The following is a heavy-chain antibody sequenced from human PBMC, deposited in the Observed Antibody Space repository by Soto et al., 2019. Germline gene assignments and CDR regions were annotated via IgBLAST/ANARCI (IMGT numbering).Heavy chain of an antibody. V-gene: IGHV3-23*01. Sequence: EVHLLESGGGLVQPGESIRLSCGASGFTFSSCVMTWVRQAPGKELEWVSSITNNGAGTHYADSVKGRFTISRDNSKNTVFLQMNNLRAEDTAVYYCAKGLNNGRWYAADWGQGTLVTVSS. CDR3: AKGLNNGRWYAAD. CDR2: ITNNGAGT. CDR1: GFTFSSCV. J-gene: IGHJ4*02. D-gene: IGHD6-13*01.